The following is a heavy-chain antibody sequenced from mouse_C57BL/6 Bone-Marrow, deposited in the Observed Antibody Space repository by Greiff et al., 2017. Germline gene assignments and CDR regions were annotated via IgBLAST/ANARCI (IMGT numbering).Heavy chain of an antibody. D-gene: IGHD1-1*01. J-gene: IGHJ3*01. CDR2: ISDGGSYT. CDR1: GFTFSSYA. V-gene: IGHV5-4*01. Sequence: EVKVVESGGGLVKPGGSLKLSCAASGFTFSSYAMSWVRQTPEKRLEWVATISDGGSYTYYPDNVKGRFTISRDNAKNNLYLQMSHLKYEDTAMYYCARDYYGSSYGAYWGQGTLVTVSA. CDR3: ARDYYGSSYGAY.